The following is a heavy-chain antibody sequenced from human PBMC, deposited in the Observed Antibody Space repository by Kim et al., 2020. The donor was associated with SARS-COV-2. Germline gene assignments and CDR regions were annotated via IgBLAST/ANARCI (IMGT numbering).Heavy chain of an antibody. CDR1: GLTFDGYW. CDR2: IKQDASEM. V-gene: IGHV3-7*01. Sequence: LSLTCAGSGLTFDGYWMNWVRQAPGKGLEWLAIIKQDASEMFYVDSVRGRFTISRDNAKNLLYLQMNSLTPEDTAVYYCVGGAGWLPDYWGQGTLVTVSS. D-gene: IGHD5-12*01. CDR3: VGGAGWLPDY. J-gene: IGHJ4*02.